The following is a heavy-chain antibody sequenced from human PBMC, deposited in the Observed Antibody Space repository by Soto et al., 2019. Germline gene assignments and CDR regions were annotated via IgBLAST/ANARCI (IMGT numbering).Heavy chain of an antibody. CDR2: IYYSGST. V-gene: IGHV4-59*01. Sequence: SETLSLTCTVSGGSISSYYWSWIRQPPGKGLEWIGYIYYSGSTNYNPSLKSRVTISVDTSKNQFSLKLSSVTAADTAVYYCARGTLLFRRAVTYFDYWGQGTLVTLSS. J-gene: IGHJ4*02. D-gene: IGHD3-10*01. CDR1: GGSISSYY. CDR3: ARGTLLFRRAVTYFDY.